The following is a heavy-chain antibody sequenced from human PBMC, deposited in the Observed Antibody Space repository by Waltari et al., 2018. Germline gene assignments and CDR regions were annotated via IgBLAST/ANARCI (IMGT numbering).Heavy chain of an antibody. D-gene: IGHD3-22*01. V-gene: IGHV3-30*04. Sequence: QVQLVESGGGVVQPGRSLRLSCAASGFTFSSYAMHWVRQAPGKGLEWVAVISYDGRNKYYADSVKGRFTISRDNSKNTLYLQMNSLRAEDTAVYYCARGGLTYYYDSSGYYGEFFDYWGQGTLVTVSS. CDR3: ARGGLTYYYDSSGYYGEFFDY. CDR1: GFTFSSYA. CDR2: ISYDGRNK. J-gene: IGHJ4*02.